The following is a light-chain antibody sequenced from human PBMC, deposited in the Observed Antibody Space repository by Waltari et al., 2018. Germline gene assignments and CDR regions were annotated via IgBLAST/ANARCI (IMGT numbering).Light chain of an antibody. J-gene: IGLJ2*01. CDR1: NNDIGRYNL. CDR3: CSYAGTPRVV. Sequence: QSALTQPASVSGSPGQSITISCTGTNNDIGRYNLVSWYQQPPGKAPQVILFEVNKRPAGVSNRFSASKSGNTASLTVSGLHPEDEADYYCCSYAGTPRVVFGGGTKLTVL. V-gene: IGLV2-23*02. CDR2: EVN.